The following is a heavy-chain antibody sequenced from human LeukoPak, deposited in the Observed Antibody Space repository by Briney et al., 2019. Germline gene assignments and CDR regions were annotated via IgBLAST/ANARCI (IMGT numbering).Heavy chain of an antibody. CDR1: GFTFSSYS. V-gene: IGHV3-21*01. J-gene: IGHJ4*02. CDR3: AREHHSPGPIHY. D-gene: IGHD1-26*01. Sequence: GGSLRLSCVASGFTFSSYSMYWVRQAPGKGLEWVSSISGNKNYIYYADSVGGRFTISRDNARDSLFLQMDSLRAEDTGVYYCAREHHSPGPIHYWGQETL. CDR2: ISGNKNYI.